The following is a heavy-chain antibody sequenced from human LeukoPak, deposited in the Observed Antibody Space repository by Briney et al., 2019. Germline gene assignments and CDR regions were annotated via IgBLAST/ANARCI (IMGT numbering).Heavy chain of an antibody. CDR3: AGVATIVVNYYYMDV. CDR1: GGSISSYY. CDR2: IYYIGST. V-gene: IGHV4-59*08. D-gene: IGHD5-12*01. Sequence: PSETLSLTCTVSGGSISSYYWSWIRQPPGKGLEWIGYIYYIGSTNYNPSLKSRVTISVDTSKNQFSLKLSSVTAADTAVYYCAGVATIVVNYYYMDVWGKGTTVTVSS. J-gene: IGHJ6*03.